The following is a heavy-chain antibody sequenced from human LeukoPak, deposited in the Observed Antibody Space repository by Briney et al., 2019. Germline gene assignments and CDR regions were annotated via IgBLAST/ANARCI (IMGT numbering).Heavy chain of an antibody. Sequence: ASVKVSCKASGYTFTGYYMHWVRQAPGQGLEWMGWISVYNGNTNYAQKLQGRVTMTTDTSTSTAYMELRSLRSDDTAVYYCARPFITGTRNDAFDIWGQGTMVTVSS. CDR2: ISVYNGNT. J-gene: IGHJ3*02. V-gene: IGHV1-18*04. CDR3: ARPFITGTRNDAFDI. CDR1: GYTFTGYY. D-gene: IGHD1-20*01.